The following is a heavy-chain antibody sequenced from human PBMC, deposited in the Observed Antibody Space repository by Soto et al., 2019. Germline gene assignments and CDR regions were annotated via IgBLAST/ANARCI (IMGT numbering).Heavy chain of an antibody. Sequence: SVKVSCKASGGTFSSYTISWVRQAPGQGLEWMGRIIPILGIANYAQKFQGRVTITADKSTSTAYMELSSLRSEDTAVYYCARSAETPREAISNWFDPWGQGTLVTVSS. CDR1: GGTFSSYT. D-gene: IGHD2-21*01. J-gene: IGHJ5*02. CDR2: IIPILGIA. CDR3: ARSAETPREAISNWFDP. V-gene: IGHV1-69*02.